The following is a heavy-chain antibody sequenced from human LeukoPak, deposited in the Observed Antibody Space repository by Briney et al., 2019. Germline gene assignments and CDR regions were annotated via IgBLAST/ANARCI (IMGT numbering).Heavy chain of an antibody. CDR2: INSDGSST. J-gene: IGHJ6*04. V-gene: IGHV3-74*01. Sequence: PGGSLRLSCAASGFTFSSYWMHWVRQAPGKGLVWVSRINSDGSSTIYADSVKGRFTISRDNDKNSLYLQMNSLRAEDTAVYYCAELGITMIGGVWGKGTTVTISS. CDR3: AELGITMIGGV. D-gene: IGHD3-10*02. CDR1: GFTFSSYW.